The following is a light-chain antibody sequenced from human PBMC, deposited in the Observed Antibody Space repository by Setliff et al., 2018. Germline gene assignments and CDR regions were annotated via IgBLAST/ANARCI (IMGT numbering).Light chain of an antibody. CDR3: QSYDSGLSGPNYG. Sequence: QSVLTQPPSVSGAPGQRVTISCTGSSSNIGAGYDVHWYQQLPGTAPKLLIYGNTNRPSGVPDRFSGSKSGTSASLAITGLQAADEADYYCQSYDSGLSGPNYGFGTGTKVTVL. V-gene: IGLV1-40*01. CDR1: SSNIGAGYD. CDR2: GNT. J-gene: IGLJ1*01.